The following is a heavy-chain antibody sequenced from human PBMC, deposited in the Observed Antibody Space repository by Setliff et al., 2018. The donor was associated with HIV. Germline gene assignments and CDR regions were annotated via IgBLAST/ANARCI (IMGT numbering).Heavy chain of an antibody. CDR1: GYILTELS. V-gene: IGHV1-24*01. J-gene: IGHJ5*02. CDR3: AREALAWYHYDSSGYSNWFDP. CDR2: FDPEDGET. D-gene: IGHD3-22*01. Sequence: ASVKVSCKVSGYILTELSRHWVRQAPGKGLEWMGGFDPEDGETISAQKFQGRVTMTEDTSTDTAYMELRSLRSDDTAVYYCAREALAWYHYDSSGYSNWFDPWGQGTLVTVSS.